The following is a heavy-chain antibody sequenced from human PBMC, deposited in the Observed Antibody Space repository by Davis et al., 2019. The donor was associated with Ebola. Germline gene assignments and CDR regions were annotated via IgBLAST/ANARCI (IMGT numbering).Heavy chain of an antibody. D-gene: IGHD3-10*01. V-gene: IGHV3-53*01. Sequence: GESLKISCAASGFTFGDYAMSWFRQAPGKGLEWVSVIYSGGTTYYADSVKGRFTISRDNSKNTLYLQMNSLRAEDTAVYYCAREVRGGFDPWGQGTLVTVSS. J-gene: IGHJ5*02. CDR2: IYSGGTT. CDR3: AREVRGGFDP. CDR1: GFTFGDYA.